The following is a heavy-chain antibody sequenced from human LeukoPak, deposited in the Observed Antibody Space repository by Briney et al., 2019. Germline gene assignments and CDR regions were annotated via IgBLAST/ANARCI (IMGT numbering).Heavy chain of an antibody. V-gene: IGHV3-7*04. CDR1: GFPFSSYW. J-gene: IGHJ4*02. D-gene: IGHD5-24*01. CDR3: TRVGYIDEGIDY. CDR2: IKQDGSKK. Sequence: GGSLRLSCVASGFPFSSYWMTWVRQAPGKGLEWVANIKQDGSKKSYVDSVKGRFTISRDNAKNSLYLQMISLRAEDTAIYYCTRVGYIDEGIDYWGQGTLVTVSS.